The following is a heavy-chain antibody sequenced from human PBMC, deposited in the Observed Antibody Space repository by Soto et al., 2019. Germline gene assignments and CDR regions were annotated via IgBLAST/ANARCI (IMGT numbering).Heavy chain of an antibody. D-gene: IGHD3-10*01. Sequence: GSLRLSCAASEFTFISYGMSWVRQAPEKGLEWVSGISASDGGAYYADSVKGRFTISRDNSENTLYLQMNSLRVEDTAVYYCAKDSDREYFQHWGQGTLVTVSA. CDR1: EFTFISYG. CDR2: ISASDGGA. V-gene: IGHV3-23*01. J-gene: IGHJ1*01. CDR3: AKDSDREYFQH.